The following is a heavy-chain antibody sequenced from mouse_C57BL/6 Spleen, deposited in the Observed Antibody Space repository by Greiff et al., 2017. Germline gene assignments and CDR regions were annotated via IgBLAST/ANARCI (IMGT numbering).Heavy chain of an antibody. J-gene: IGHJ3*01. CDR2: IYPRSGNT. CDR3: AREYYGSSAFAY. Sequence: QVQLQQSGAELARPGASVKLSCKASGYTFTSYGISWVKQRTGQGLEWIGEIYPRSGNTYYNEKFKGKATLTADKSSSTAYMELRSLTSEDSAVDFCAREYYGSSAFAYWGQGTLVTVSA. CDR1: GYTFTSYG. V-gene: IGHV1-81*01. D-gene: IGHD1-1*01.